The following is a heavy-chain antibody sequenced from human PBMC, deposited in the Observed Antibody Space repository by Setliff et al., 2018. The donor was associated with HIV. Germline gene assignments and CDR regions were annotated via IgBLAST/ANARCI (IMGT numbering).Heavy chain of an antibody. CDR1: GYSISNGYY. Sequence: SETLSLTCSVSGYSISNGYYWGWIRQPPGKGLEWLGTVYHTGNTNYNPSLKSRVTISVDTSKNQFSLKLSSVTAADTAVYYCARGIAVAGTTYFQHWGQGTLVTVSS. D-gene: IGHD6-19*01. CDR2: VYHTGNT. V-gene: IGHV4-38-2*01. CDR3: ARGIAVAGTTYFQH. J-gene: IGHJ1*01.